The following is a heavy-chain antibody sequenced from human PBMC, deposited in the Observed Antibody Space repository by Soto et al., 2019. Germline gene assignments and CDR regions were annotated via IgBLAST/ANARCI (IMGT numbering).Heavy chain of an antibody. CDR2: IIPIVGTA. J-gene: IGHJ6*02. CDR1: GGTFSSFA. D-gene: IGHD6-6*01. Sequence: SVKVSCKASGGTFSSFAISWVRQAPGQGLEWMGGIIPIVGTANYAQKFQGRVTITADESTSTAYMELSSLRSEDTAVYYCATFRGSSYYYGMDVWGQGTTVTV. CDR3: ATFRGSSYYYGMDV. V-gene: IGHV1-69*13.